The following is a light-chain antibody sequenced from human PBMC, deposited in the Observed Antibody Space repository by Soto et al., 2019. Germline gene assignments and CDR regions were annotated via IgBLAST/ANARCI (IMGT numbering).Light chain of an antibody. V-gene: IGKV3-20*01. CDR2: GAS. CDR1: QALYKSY. CDR3: QQYGSSPS. J-gene: IGKJ1*01. Sequence: EIVLTQSPGTLSLSPGARATLSCRASQALYKSYLAWYQQRPGQAPRLLIYGASSRATGIPDRFSGRGSGTDFTLTISRLDPEDFAVYYCQQYGSSPSFGQGTKVDIK.